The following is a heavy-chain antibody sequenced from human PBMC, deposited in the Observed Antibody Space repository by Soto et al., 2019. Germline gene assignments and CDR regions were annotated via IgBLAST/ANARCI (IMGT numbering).Heavy chain of an antibody. CDR3: ASVTGAEVIFDY. CDR2: VYYSGRT. CDR1: GGSVSSGSYY. V-gene: IGHV4-61*01. J-gene: IGHJ4*02. D-gene: IGHD3-22*01. Sequence: WDTLSLTCTVSGGSVSSGSYYWSWIRQPPGKGLERIEYVYYSGRTNHNPSLNSRVTISVDTSKNQCSLKLSAVTVDYTAVYYCASVTGAEVIFDYWGQGTLVTVSS.